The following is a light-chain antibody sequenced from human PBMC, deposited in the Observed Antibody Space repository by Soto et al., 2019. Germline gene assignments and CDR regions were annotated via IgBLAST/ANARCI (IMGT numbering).Light chain of an antibody. CDR3: QQTYSTPYT. CDR1: QRITTY. V-gene: IGKV1-39*01. CDR2: TSA. J-gene: IGKJ2*01. Sequence: DIDMTQSPSSLSASVGDRVTVSCRASQRITTYVNWYQQKPGEAPKLLITTSATLQRGVPSRFSSSGSGTEFTLTISSLQPSDFATYCSQQTYSTPYTFGQGTKLEIK.